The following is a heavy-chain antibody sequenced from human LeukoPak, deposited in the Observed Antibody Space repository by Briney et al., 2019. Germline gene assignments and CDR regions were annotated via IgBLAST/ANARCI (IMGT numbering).Heavy chain of an antibody. CDR3: ARDSPNEGILWWSIDY. V-gene: IGHV3-21*01. CDR1: GFSFTFYS. Sequence: PGQSLTLSCAAAGFSFTFYSINWVRQAPGKGLEWVSSISSSSSYTNYGDSVKGRFTISRANAKNSLYLQMNSLRAEATAVYYCARDSPNEGILWWSIDYWGQGTLITVSS. D-gene: IGHD2-21*01. J-gene: IGHJ4*02. CDR2: ISSSSSYT.